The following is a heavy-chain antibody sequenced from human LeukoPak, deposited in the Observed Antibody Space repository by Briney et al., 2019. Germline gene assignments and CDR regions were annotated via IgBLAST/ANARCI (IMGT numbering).Heavy chain of an antibody. CDR1: GVSISSSNSY. CDR3: ARDLGDSSVRDAFDI. D-gene: IGHD3-22*01. J-gene: IGHJ3*02. Sequence: SETLSLTCTVSGVSISSSNSYWGWIRQPPGKGLEWIGSIYYSGNTYYNASLKSQVSISIDTSKNQFSLRLTSVTAADTAVYYCARDLGDSSVRDAFDIWGQGTMVTVSS. CDR2: IYYSGNT. V-gene: IGHV4-39*02.